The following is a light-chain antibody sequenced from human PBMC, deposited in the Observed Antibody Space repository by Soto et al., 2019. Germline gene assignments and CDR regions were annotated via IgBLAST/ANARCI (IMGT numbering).Light chain of an antibody. CDR2: AAS. CDR3: QQADSFPT. Sequence: DLQMTQSPSSVSASVGDRVTITCRASQVISNWLVWYQQKPGKAPKLLIYAASSLQSGGPSRFSGSVSGTDFTLTINSLQPEDFATYYCQQADSFPTFGGGTKVEIK. J-gene: IGKJ4*01. V-gene: IGKV1D-12*01. CDR1: QVISNW.